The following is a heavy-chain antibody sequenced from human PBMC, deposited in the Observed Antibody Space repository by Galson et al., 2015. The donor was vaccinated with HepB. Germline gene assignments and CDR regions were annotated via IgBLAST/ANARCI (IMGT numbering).Heavy chain of an antibody. J-gene: IGHJ4*02. Sequence: SVKVSCKASGYTLTSHAMHWARQAPGQRLEWMGWINGGNGNTKYSEKFQGRVTISRDTSASTAYMELTSLRSEDTAVYYCARSSEYFDYWGQGTLVTVSS. CDR3: ARSSEYFDY. D-gene: IGHD6-19*01. V-gene: IGHV1-3*01. CDR1: GYTLTSHA. CDR2: INGGNGNT.